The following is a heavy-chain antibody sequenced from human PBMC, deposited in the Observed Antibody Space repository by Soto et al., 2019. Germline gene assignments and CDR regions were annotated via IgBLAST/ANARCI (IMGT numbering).Heavy chain of an antibody. V-gene: IGHV4-39*01. CDR2: IYYSGST. CDR3: ARLGMNEWGSDFDY. Sequence: QLQLQESGPGLVKPSETLSLTCTVSGGSISSSSYYWGWIRQPPGKGLEWIGSIYYSGSTYYNPSLRSRVTISVDTSKNQFSLKLSSVTAADTAVYYCARLGMNEWGSDFDYWGQGTLVTVSS. J-gene: IGHJ4*02. D-gene: IGHD1-26*01. CDR1: GGSISSSSYY.